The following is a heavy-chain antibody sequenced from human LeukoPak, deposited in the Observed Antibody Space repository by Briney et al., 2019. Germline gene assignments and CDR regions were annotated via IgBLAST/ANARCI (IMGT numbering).Heavy chain of an antibody. J-gene: IGHJ6*02. V-gene: IGHV3-30*18. D-gene: IGHD2-2*02. Sequence: GGSLRLSCAASGFTFSSYGMHRVRQAPGKGLEWVAVISYDGSNKYYADSVKGRFTISRDNSKNTLYLQMNSLIAEDTAVYYCAKDALNIVVVPAAIPDYGMDVWGQGTTVTVSS. CDR1: GFTFSSYG. CDR3: AKDALNIVVVPAAIPDYGMDV. CDR2: ISYDGSNK.